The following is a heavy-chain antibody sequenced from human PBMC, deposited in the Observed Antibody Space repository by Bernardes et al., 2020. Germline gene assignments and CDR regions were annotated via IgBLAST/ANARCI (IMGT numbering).Heavy chain of an antibody. V-gene: IGHV3-30*18. Sequence: GGSLRLSCAASGFTFSSYGMHWVRQAPGKGLEWVSAISDDGRNKYYADSVKGRFTISRDNSKNTLYLQMNSLRAEDTAVYYCAKFPSNRHGDLGFDYWGQGPLVTISS. J-gene: IGHJ4*02. CDR1: GFTFSSYG. CDR3: AKFPSNRHGDLGFDY. D-gene: IGHD4-17*01. CDR2: ISDDGRNK.